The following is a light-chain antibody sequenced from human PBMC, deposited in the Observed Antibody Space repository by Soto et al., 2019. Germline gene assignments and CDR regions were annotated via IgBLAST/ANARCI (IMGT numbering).Light chain of an antibody. CDR3: QQYNNWPPPIT. V-gene: IGKV3-15*01. CDR2: SAS. Sequence: EVVMTQSPATLSVSPGERATLSCRASQSVSRNLAWYQQKPGQAPKLLIYSASTRATGVPARFSGSGSGTEFTLTISSLQSEDFEVYYCQQYNNWPPPITFGQGTRLEIK. CDR1: QSVSRN. J-gene: IGKJ5*01.